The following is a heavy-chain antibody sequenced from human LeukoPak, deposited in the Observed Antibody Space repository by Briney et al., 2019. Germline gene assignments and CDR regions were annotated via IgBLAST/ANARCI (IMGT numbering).Heavy chain of an antibody. V-gene: IGHV4-59*08. CDR3: ARYGTTWYAIDS. D-gene: IGHD6-13*01. Sequence: SETLSLTCTVSGASMTSYHWLWIRHPPGKGLEWIGHILYTGSTTYNPSLKSRLTISIDTSKNQFSLRLTSVTAADTAMYYCARYGTTWYAIDSWGQGTLVTVSS. CDR1: GASMTSYH. J-gene: IGHJ4*02. CDR2: ILYTGST.